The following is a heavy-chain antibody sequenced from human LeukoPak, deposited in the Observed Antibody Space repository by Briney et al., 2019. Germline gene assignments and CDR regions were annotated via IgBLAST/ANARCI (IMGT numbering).Heavy chain of an antibody. Sequence: PSETLSLTCTVSGGSISSSSYYWGWIRQPPGKGLEWIGSIYYSGSTYYNPSLKSRVTISVDTSKNQFSLQLSSVTAADTAVYYCARQYYDYVWGSYRRPFDYWGQGTLVTVSS. V-gene: IGHV4-39*01. J-gene: IGHJ4*02. D-gene: IGHD3-16*02. CDR1: GGSISSSSYY. CDR2: IYYSGST. CDR3: ARQYYDYVWGSYRRPFDY.